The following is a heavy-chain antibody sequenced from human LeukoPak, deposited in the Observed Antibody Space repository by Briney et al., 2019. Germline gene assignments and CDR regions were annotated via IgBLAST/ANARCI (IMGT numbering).Heavy chain of an antibody. D-gene: IGHD3-10*01. J-gene: IGHJ6*02. CDR1: GYTFTSYD. Sequence: ASVKVSCKASGYTFTSYDINWVRQATGQGLEWMGWMNPNSGNTGYAQKFQGRVTMTRNTSISTAYMELSSLRSEDTAVYYCARSTYHYGSGYYYGMDVWGQGTTVTVSS. V-gene: IGHV1-8*01. CDR3: ARSTYHYGSGYYYGMDV. CDR2: MNPNSGNT.